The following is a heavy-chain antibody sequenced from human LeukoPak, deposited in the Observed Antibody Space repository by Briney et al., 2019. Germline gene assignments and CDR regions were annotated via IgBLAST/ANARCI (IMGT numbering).Heavy chain of an antibody. CDR1: GGSISSYY. V-gene: IGHV4-59*01. J-gene: IGHJ4*02. D-gene: IGHD5-12*01. Sequence: SETLSLTCTVSGGSISSYYWSWLRQPPGKGLEWIGYIYYSGSTNYDPSLKSRVTISVDTSKNQFSLKLSSVTAADTAVYYCARGIVATTPYFDYWGQGTLVTVSS. CDR2: IYYSGST. CDR3: ARGIVATTPYFDY.